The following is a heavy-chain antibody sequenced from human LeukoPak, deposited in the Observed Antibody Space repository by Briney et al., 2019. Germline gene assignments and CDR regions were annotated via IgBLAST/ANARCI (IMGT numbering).Heavy chain of an antibody. CDR2: IREDGSET. V-gene: IGHV3-7*01. D-gene: IGHD7-27*01. Sequence: PGGSLRLSCAASGFTFSSYWMSWVRQATGKGLEWVASIREDGSETYPADSVRGRFTFSRDNAKNSLYLQMNSLRVEDTAVYYCVRSSDMTGDLHDAFDIWGRGTMVTVSS. J-gene: IGHJ3*02. CDR1: GFTFSSYW. CDR3: VRSSDMTGDLHDAFDI.